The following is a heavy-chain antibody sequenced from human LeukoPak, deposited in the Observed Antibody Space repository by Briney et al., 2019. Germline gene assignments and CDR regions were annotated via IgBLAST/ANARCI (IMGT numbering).Heavy chain of an antibody. CDR2: IYHSGST. D-gene: IGHD4-17*01. J-gene: IGHJ4*02. CDR1: GYPISSGYY. V-gene: IGHV4-38-2*01. Sequence: PSETLSLTCAVSGYPISSGYYWGWIRQPPGKGLEWIGSIYHSGSTYYNPSLKSRVTISVDTSKNQFSLKLSSVTAADTAVYYCARYGDFVEGFDYWGQGTLVTVSS. CDR3: ARYGDFVEGFDY.